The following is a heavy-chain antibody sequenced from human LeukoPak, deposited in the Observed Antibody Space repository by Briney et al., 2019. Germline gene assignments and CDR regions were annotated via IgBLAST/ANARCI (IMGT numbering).Heavy chain of an antibody. CDR2: IIPIFGTA. Sequence: ASVKVSCKASGGTFSSYAISWVRQAPGQGLEWMGGIIPIFGTANYAQKFQGRVTITADESTSTAYMELSSLRSEDTAVYYCATVVAATEGSYFDYWGQGTLVTVSS. CDR3: ATVVAATEGSYFDY. D-gene: IGHD2-15*01. CDR1: GGTFSSYA. V-gene: IGHV1-69*13. J-gene: IGHJ4*02.